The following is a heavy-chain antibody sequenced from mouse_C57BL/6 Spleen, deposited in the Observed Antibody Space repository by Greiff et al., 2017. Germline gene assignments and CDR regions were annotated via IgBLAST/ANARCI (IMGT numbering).Heavy chain of an antibody. J-gene: IGHJ2*01. CDR2: IDPSDSET. V-gene: IGHV1-52*01. Sequence: QVQLKQPGAELVRPGSSVKLSCKASGYTFTSYWMHWVKQRPIQGLEWIGNIDPSDSETHYNQKFKDKATLTVDKSSRTAYMQLSSLTSEDSAVYYCARYTGNFFDYWGQGTTLTVSS. CDR3: ARYTGNFFDY. CDR1: GYTFTSYW.